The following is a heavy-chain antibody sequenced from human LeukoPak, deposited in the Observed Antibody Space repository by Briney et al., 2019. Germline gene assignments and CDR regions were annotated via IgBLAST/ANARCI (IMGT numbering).Heavy chain of an antibody. J-gene: IGHJ5*02. D-gene: IGHD2-15*01. CDR2: ISGSGGST. CDR1: GFTFSSYG. Sequence: GRSLRLSCAAPGFTFSSYGMSWVRQAPGKGLEWVSAISGSGGSTYYADSVKGRFTISRDNSKNTLYLQMNSLRAEDTAIYYCAKHPYEGYCSGGSCWNNWFDPWGQGTLVTVSS. CDR3: AKHPYEGYCSGGSCWNNWFDP. V-gene: IGHV3-23*01.